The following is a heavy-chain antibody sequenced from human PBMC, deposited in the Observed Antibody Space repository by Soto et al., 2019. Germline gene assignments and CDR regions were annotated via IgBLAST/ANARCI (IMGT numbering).Heavy chain of an antibody. CDR1: GFTFSSYG. CDR3: AKVWFGELSYDY. CDR2: ISYDGSNK. D-gene: IGHD3-10*01. J-gene: IGHJ4*02. Sequence: PGGSLRLSCAASGFTFSSYGMHWVRQAPGKGLEWVAVISYDGSNKYYADSVKGRFTISRDNSKNTLYLQMNSLRAEDTAVYYCAKVWFGELSYDYWGQGTLVTVSS. V-gene: IGHV3-30*18.